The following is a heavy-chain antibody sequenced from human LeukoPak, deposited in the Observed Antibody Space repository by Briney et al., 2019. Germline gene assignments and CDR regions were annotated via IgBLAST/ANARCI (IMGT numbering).Heavy chain of an antibody. CDR3: ASSGIVLGAFDI. V-gene: IGHV4-38-2*01. CDR1: GYSINSGYY. CDR2: IYHSERT. D-gene: IGHD2/OR15-2a*01. Sequence: SETLSLTCAVSGYSINSGYYWGWIRQPPGKGLEWIGSIYHSERTYYNPSLKSRVTISVDTSKNQFSLKLSSVIAADTAVYYCASSGIVLGAFDIWGQGTMVTVSS. J-gene: IGHJ3*02.